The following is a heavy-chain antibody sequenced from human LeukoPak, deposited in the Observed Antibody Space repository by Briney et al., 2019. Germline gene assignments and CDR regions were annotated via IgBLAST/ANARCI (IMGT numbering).Heavy chain of an antibody. CDR1: GGSISSSSYY. D-gene: IGHD6-13*01. Sequence: HPSETLSLTCTVSGGSISSSSYYWGWIRQPPGKGLEWIGSNYYSGSTYYNPSLKSRVTISVDTSKNQFSLKLSSVTAADTAVYYCARLGYSRSWPDYSGQGTLVTVSS. CDR2: NYYSGST. CDR3: ARLGYSRSWPDY. J-gene: IGHJ4*02. V-gene: IGHV4-39*01.